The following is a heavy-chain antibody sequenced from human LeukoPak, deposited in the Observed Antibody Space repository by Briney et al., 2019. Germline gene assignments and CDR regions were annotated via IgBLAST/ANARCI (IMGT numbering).Heavy chain of an antibody. CDR2: INHSGST. J-gene: IGHJ4*02. D-gene: IGHD3-10*01. CDR3: ARSGEDTLSRFAY. CDR1: GGSFSGYY. Sequence: PSETLSLTCAVYGGSFSGYYWSCIRQPPGKGLEWIGEINHSGSTNYNPSLKSRVTISVDTSKNQFSLKLSSVTAADTAVYYCARSGEDTLSRFAYWGQGTLVTVSS. V-gene: IGHV4-34*01.